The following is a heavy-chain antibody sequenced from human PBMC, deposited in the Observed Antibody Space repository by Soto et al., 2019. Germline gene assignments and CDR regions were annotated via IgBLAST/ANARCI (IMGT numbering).Heavy chain of an antibody. Sequence: EVQLVESGGGLVKPGGSLRLSCAASGFTFSGSAMHWVRQASGKGLEWVGRIRSKANSYATAYAASVKGRFTISRDDSKNTAYLQMNSLKTEDTAVYYCTRSLIAVWGAFDIWGQGTMVTVSS. CDR1: GFTFSGSA. CDR2: IRSKANSYAT. CDR3: TRSLIAVWGAFDI. D-gene: IGHD3-16*01. V-gene: IGHV3-73*01. J-gene: IGHJ3*02.